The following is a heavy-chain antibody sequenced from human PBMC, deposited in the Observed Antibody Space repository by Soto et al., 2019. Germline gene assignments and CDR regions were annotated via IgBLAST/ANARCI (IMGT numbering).Heavy chain of an antibody. J-gene: IGHJ6*03. CDR2: INPSGGST. D-gene: IGHD2-15*01. Sequence: GASVKVSCKASGYTFTSYYMHWVRQAPGQGLEWMGIINPSGGSTSYAQKFQGRVTMTRDTSTSTVYMELSSLRSEDTAVYYCARVSRGGTCYTNCYYYVDVWGKGTTVTVSS. V-gene: IGHV1-46*03. CDR1: GYTFTSYY. CDR3: ARVSRGGTCYTNCYYYVDV.